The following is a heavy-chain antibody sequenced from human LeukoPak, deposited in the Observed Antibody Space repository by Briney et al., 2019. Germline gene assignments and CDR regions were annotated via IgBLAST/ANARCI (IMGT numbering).Heavy chain of an antibody. J-gene: IGHJ2*01. CDR2: INTNTGNP. CDR3: ARDQQQQLENWYFDL. CDR1: GYTFTSYA. Sequence: ASVKVSCKASGYTFTSYAMNWVRQAPGQGLEWMGWINTNTGNPTYAQGFTGRFVFSLDTSVSTAYLQISSLKAEDTAVYYCARDQQQQLENWYFDLWGRGTLVTVSS. D-gene: IGHD6-13*01. V-gene: IGHV7-4-1*02.